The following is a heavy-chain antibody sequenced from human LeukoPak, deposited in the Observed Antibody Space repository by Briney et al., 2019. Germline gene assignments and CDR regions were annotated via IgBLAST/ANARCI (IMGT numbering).Heavy chain of an antibody. V-gene: IGHV4-61*02. CDR3: ARALTGAPYFDY. D-gene: IGHD3-9*01. Sequence: SETLSLTCTVSGGSISSGSYYWSWIRQPAGKGLEWIGRIYTSGSTNYNPSLKSRVTISVDTSKNQFSLKLSSVTAADTAVYYCARALTGAPYFDYWGQGTLVTVSS. CDR2: IYTSGST. J-gene: IGHJ4*02. CDR1: GGSISSGSYY.